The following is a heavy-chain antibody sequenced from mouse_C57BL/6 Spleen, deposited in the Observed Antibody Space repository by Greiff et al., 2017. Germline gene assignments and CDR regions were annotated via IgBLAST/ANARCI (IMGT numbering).Heavy chain of an antibody. J-gene: IGHJ4*01. CDR3: ARWFITTVGAPVYAMDY. Sequence: EVQLQESVAELVRPGASVKLSCTASGFNIKNTYMHWVKQRPEQGLEWIGRIDPANGNTKYAPKFQGKATITADTSSNTAYLQLSRLTSEDTAIYCCARWFITTVGAPVYAMDYWGQGTSVTVSS. V-gene: IGHV14-3*01. CDR2: IDPANGNT. CDR1: GFNIKNTY. D-gene: IGHD1-1*01.